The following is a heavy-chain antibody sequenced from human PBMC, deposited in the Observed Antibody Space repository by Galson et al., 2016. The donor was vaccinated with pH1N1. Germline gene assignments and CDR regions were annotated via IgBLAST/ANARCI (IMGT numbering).Heavy chain of an antibody. J-gene: IGHJ6*02. CDR3: ATAGPLVREILYYSYAMDV. D-gene: IGHD3-10*01. V-gene: IGHV1-69*06. CDR1: GGTFSNSA. CDR2: ISPIFGSI. Sequence: SGGTFSNSAISWVRQAPGQGLEWMGGISPIFGSINYAQRFQGRVTVSADIFTKTAYMELSSLTYEDTAIYYCATAGPLVREILYYSYAMDVWGQGTTVTVSS.